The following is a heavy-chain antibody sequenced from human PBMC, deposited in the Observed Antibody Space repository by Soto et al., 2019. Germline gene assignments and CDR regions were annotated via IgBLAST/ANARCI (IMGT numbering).Heavy chain of an antibody. J-gene: IGHJ5*02. V-gene: IGHV5-51*01. CDR2: IYPGDSDT. Sequence: IGWVRQMPGKGLEWMGIIYPGDSDTRYSPSFQGQVTISADKSISTAYLQWSSLKASDTAMYYCARLEITMVRGVIITGWFDPWGQGTLVTVSS. D-gene: IGHD3-10*01. CDR3: ARLEITMVRGVIITGWFDP.